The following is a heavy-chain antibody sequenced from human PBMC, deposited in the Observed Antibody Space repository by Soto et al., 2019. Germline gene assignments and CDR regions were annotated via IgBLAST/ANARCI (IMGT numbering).Heavy chain of an antibody. CDR3: ARVPIAVAGTYWFDP. Sequence: GASVKVCCKDSVYTNTSYGMCWVRQDHKQGLEWMGWISAYNGNTNYAQKLQGRVTMTTDTSTSTAYMELRSLRSDDTAVYYCARVPIAVAGTYWFDPWGQGTLVTVSS. CDR1: VYTNTSYG. J-gene: IGHJ5*02. CDR2: ISAYNGNT. D-gene: IGHD6-19*01. V-gene: IGHV1-18*01.